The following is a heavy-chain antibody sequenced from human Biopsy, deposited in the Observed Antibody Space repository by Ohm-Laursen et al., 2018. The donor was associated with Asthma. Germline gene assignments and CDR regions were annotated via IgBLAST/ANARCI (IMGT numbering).Heavy chain of an antibody. J-gene: IGHJ6*02. CDR1: GFTFSNYG. V-gene: IGHV3-30*03. CDR3: AREPIKATYFYGMDV. CDR2: ISNDGKNE. D-gene: IGHD3-9*01. Sequence: TLSLTCAASGFTFSNYGMHWVRQAPGKGLEWVAVISNDGKNEYYGDSVKGRFTISRDKSKSTLYLQLSSLRAEDTAVYFCAREPIKATYFYGMDVWGQGTTVTVSS.